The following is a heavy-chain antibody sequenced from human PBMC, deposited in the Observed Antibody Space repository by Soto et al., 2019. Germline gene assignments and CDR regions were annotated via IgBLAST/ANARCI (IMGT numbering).Heavy chain of an antibody. CDR3: ARRFQSAGLLGP. CDR1: GYTFTTYA. Sequence: QVQLVQSGPEVKKPGASVKVSCKASGYTFTTYAIHWVRQAPGQGLEWMGWINAGNGNTEFSERFRGRVTITRDTAASTAHMELTGLKSEDTAVYYLARRFQSAGLLGPWGQGTLVTVSS. D-gene: IGHD3-10*01. CDR2: INAGNGNT. J-gene: IGHJ5*02. V-gene: IGHV1-3*01.